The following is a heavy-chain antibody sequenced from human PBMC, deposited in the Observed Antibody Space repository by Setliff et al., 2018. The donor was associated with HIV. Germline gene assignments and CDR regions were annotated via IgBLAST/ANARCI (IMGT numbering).Heavy chain of an antibody. CDR3: ASARIPTGGTSTSFDY. D-gene: IGHD1-1*01. CDR1: GFSLSYHA. V-gene: IGHV3-30*03. Sequence: PGGSLRLSCAASGFSLSYHAMYWVRQAPGKGLEWVSAISYDGSRIHYADSVKGRFTISRDNSKNTLYLQVNSLRPEDTAVYHCASARIPTGGTSTSFDYWGQGTLVTVSS. J-gene: IGHJ4*02. CDR2: ISYDGSRI.